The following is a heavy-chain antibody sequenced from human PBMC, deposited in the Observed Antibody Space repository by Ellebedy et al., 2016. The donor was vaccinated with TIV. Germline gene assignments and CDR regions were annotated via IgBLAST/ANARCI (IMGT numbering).Heavy chain of an antibody. J-gene: IGHJ6*02. Sequence: SETLSLTCTVSGGSISSSSYYWGWIRQPPGKGLEWIGSSNYRGTIYYNPSLKSRVAVSVDTSKNQFSLKLSSVTAADTAVYYCAREGTLRYPGLGMDVWGQGTTVTVSS. V-gene: IGHV4-39*07. CDR2: SNYRGTI. D-gene: IGHD3-9*01. CDR3: AREGTLRYPGLGMDV. CDR1: GGSISSSSYY.